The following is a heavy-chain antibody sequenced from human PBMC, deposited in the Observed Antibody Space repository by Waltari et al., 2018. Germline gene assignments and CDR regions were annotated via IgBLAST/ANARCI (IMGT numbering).Heavy chain of an antibody. CDR3: AREDICRSTTCYTLDY. J-gene: IGHJ4*02. Sequence: QVQMVESGGGVVQPGRSLRLSCEASGSTLSSSPIHWVRQAPGKGLEWVALMSYDGSSKYYADSVKDRFTVSRDNSKNTVYLQLNSLRVEDTAVYYCAREDICRSTTCYTLDYWGLGTLVTVSS. D-gene: IGHD2-2*02. CDR1: GSTLSSSP. CDR2: MSYDGSSK. V-gene: IGHV3-30*01.